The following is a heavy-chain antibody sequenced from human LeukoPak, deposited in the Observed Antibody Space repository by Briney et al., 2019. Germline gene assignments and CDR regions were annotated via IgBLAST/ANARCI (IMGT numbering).Heavy chain of an antibody. CDR2: IYSGGST. J-gene: IGHJ4*02. CDR1: GFTVSSNY. V-gene: IGHV3-53*01. D-gene: IGHD7-27*01. CDR3: ARATGDRDPDFFDY. Sequence: GGSLRLSCAASGFTVSSNYMSWVRQAPGKGLEWVPVIYSGGSTYYADSVKGRFTISRDNSKNTLYLQMNSLRAEDTAVYYCARATGDRDPDFFDYWGQGTLVTVSS.